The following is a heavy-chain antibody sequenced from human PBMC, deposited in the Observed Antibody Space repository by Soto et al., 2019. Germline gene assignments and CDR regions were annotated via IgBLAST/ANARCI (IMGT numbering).Heavy chain of an antibody. Sequence: GGSLRLSCAASGFTFSSYSMNWVRQAPGKGLEWVSYISSSSSTIYYADSVKGRFTISRDNAKNSLYLQMNSLRAEDTAVYYCARAMLNGYCSGGSCYHLNDAFDIWGQGTMVTVSS. CDR3: ARAMLNGYCSGGSCYHLNDAFDI. D-gene: IGHD2-15*01. CDR1: GFTFSSYS. CDR2: ISSSSSTI. V-gene: IGHV3-48*01. J-gene: IGHJ3*02.